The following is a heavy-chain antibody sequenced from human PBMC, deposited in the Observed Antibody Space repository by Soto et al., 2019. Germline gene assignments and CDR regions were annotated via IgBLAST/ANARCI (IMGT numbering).Heavy chain of an antibody. CDR1: GGSFSGYY. J-gene: IGHJ4*02. V-gene: IGHV4-34*01. CDR2: INHSGST. Sequence: QVQLQQWGAGLLKPSETLSLTCAVYGGSFSGYYWTWIRQPPGTGLEWIGEINHSGSTNYNPSLKSRVTISVDTSQNQFSLNLTTATAADPAVYYCARDKITGLFDYWGQGTLVTVSS. CDR3: ARDKITGLFDY. D-gene: IGHD2-8*02.